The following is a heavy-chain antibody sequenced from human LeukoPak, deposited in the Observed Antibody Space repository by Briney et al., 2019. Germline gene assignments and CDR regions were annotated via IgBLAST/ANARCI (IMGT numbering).Heavy chain of an antibody. CDR3: AKADDFWSGYYGY. CDR1: GFTFSSYG. CDR2: ISYDGSNK. V-gene: IGHV3-30*18. D-gene: IGHD3-3*01. J-gene: IGHJ4*02. Sequence: GGSLRLSCAASGFTFSSYGMHWVRQAPGKGLEWVAVISYDGSNKYYADSVKGRFTISRDNSKNTLYLQMNSLRAEDTAVYYCAKADDFWSGYYGYWGQGTLVTVSS.